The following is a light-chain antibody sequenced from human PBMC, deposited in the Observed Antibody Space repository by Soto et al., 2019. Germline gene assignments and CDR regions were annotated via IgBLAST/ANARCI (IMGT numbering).Light chain of an antibody. J-gene: IGLJ2*01. CDR1: SSDVGGYNY. CDR3: SSYTSGSTRVV. CDR2: DVS. Sequence: QSALTQPASVSGSPGQSITISCTGTSSDVGGYNYVSWYQQHPGKAPKIMIYDVSKRPSGISNRFSGSKSGNTASLTISGLQIEDEAYYYCSSYTSGSTRVVFGGGTKVTVL. V-gene: IGLV2-14*03.